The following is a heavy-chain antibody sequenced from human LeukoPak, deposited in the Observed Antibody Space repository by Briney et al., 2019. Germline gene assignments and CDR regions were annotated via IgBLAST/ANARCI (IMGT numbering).Heavy chain of an antibody. CDR3: GCNRPRRCSRRRCYLFDY. J-gene: IGHJ4*02. CDR1: RRRDTTLCGA. D-gene: IGHD2-15*01. V-gene: IGHV6-1*01. Sequence: SQTLSLTSAIYRRRDTTLCGAGNWIRQSPSRGLEWLGRTYYRSKWFNDYTLSVKSRIIINADTSKKEFSLQLRSVTPVHTALSYSGCNRPRRCSRRRCYLFDYWGQGILVTVSS. CDR2: TYYRSKWFN.